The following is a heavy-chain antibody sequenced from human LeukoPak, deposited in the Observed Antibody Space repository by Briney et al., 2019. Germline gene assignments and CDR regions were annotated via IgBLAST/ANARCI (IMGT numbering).Heavy chain of an antibody. J-gene: IGHJ3*02. V-gene: IGHV4-34*01. CDR3: ASNYDSSGPDAFDI. CDR1: GGSFSGYY. CDR2: INHSGST. Sequence: SGTLSLTCAVYGGSFSGYYWSWIRQPPGKGLEWIGEINHSGSTNYNPSLKSRVTISVDTSKNQFSLKLSSVTAADTAVYYCASNYDSSGPDAFDIWGQGTMVTVSS. D-gene: IGHD3-22*01.